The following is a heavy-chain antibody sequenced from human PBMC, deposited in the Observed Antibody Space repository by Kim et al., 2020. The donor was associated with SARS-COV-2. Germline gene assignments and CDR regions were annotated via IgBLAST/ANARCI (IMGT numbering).Heavy chain of an antibody. Sequence: ANYAQKFQGRVTITADESTSTAYMELSSLRSEDTAVYYCAREEIAAALDYWGQGTLVTVSS. D-gene: IGHD6-13*01. CDR3: AREEIAAALDY. J-gene: IGHJ4*02. V-gene: IGHV1-69*01. CDR2: A.